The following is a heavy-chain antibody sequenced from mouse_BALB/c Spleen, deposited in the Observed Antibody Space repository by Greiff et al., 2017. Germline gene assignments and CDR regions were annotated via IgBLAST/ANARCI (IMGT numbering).Heavy chain of an antibody. J-gene: IGHJ4*01. CDR1: GFTFSDYY. D-gene: IGHD1-2*01. CDR3: ASHYYENAMDY. CDR2: ISDGGSYT. V-gene: IGHV5-4*02. Sequence: EVKVVESGGGLVKPGGSLKLSCAASGFTFSDYYMYWVRQTPEKRLEWVATISDGGSYTYYPDSVKGRFTISRDNAKNNLYLQMSSLKSEDTAMYYCASHYYENAMDYWGQGTSVTVSS.